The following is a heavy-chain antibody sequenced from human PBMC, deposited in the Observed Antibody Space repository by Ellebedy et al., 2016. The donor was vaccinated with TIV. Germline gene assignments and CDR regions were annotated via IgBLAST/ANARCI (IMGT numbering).Heavy chain of an antibody. CDR1: GASINSYY. V-gene: IGHV4-59*08. Sequence: MPSETLSLTCTVSGASINSYYWSWIRQPPGKGLEWIGYIHHSGSTNYNPSLKSRVTISIDKSKTYFSLKLTSVTAADTAVYYCARRNYDASTNNRFDPWGQGTLVTVSS. D-gene: IGHD3-10*01. CDR3: ARRNYDASTNNRFDP. J-gene: IGHJ5*02. CDR2: IHHSGST.